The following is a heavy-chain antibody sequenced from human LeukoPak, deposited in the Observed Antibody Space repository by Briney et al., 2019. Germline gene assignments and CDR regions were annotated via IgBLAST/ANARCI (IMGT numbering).Heavy chain of an antibody. CDR2: VSTYNGGT. V-gene: IGHV1-18*01. J-gene: IGHJ4*02. CDR3: ARGGKLRHLDY. CDR1: GYNFTHYA. D-gene: IGHD3-3*01. Sequence: ASVKVSCKASGYNFTHYAVIWVRQAPGHGLEWMGWVSTYNGGTKYAQNLQARVTMTTDTSTTTAYMELTSLTSDDTAVYYCARGGKLRHLDYWGQGTLVTVSS.